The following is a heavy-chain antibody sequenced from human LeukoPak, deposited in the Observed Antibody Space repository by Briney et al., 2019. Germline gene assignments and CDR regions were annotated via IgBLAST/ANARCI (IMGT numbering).Heavy chain of an antibody. CDR2: INPNSGGT. J-gene: IGHJ4*02. V-gene: IGHV1-2*02. D-gene: IGHD6-19*01. CDR3: ARAGFGSGWYPLTQIFDY. CDR1: GYTFTGYY. Sequence: ASVTVSCKASGYTFTGYYMHWVRQAPGQGLEWMGWINPNSGGTNYAQKFQGRVTMTRDTSISTAYMELSRLRSDDTAVYYCARAGFGSGWYPLTQIFDYWGQGTLVTVSS.